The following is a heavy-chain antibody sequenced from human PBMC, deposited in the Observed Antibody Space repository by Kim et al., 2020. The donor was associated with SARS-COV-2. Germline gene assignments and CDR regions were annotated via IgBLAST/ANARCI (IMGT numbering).Heavy chain of an antibody. D-gene: IGHD3-22*01. CDR3: AKGRGYYYDSSSVKGAFDI. J-gene: IGHJ3*02. V-gene: IGHV3-9*01. Sequence: GRVTISRDNAKNSLYLQMNSLRAEDTALYYCAKGRGYYYDSSSVKGAFDIWGQGTMVTVSS.